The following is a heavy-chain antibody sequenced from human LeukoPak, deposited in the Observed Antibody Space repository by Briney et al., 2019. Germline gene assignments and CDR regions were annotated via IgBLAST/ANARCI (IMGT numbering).Heavy chain of an antibody. Sequence: SETLSLTCAVYGGPFSGYYWSWIRQPPGKGLEWIGEINHSGSTNYNPSLKSRVTISVDTSKNQFSLKLSSVTAADTAVYYCATLTGDDLPREKWLDPWGQGTLVTVSS. D-gene: IGHD7-27*01. J-gene: IGHJ5*02. CDR2: INHSGST. CDR3: ATLTGDDLPREKWLDP. V-gene: IGHV4-34*01. CDR1: GGPFSGYY.